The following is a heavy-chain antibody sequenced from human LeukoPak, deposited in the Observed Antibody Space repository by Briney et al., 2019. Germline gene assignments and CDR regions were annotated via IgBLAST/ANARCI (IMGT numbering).Heavy chain of an antibody. D-gene: IGHD3-16*01. Sequence: PSETLSLTCTVSGDSITGYYWTWIRQPAGKGLEWIGRIYTSGRTSYNPSLKSRVTLPVDTSKNQFSLKLTSVTAADTAVYYCARDHYDYVWGMPGGMDVWGQGTTVIVSS. CDR3: ARDHYDYVWGMPGGMDV. V-gene: IGHV4-4*07. J-gene: IGHJ6*02. CDR1: GDSITGYY. CDR2: IYTSGRT.